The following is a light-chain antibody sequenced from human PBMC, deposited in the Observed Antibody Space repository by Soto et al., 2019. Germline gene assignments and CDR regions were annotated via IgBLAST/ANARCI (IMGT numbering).Light chain of an antibody. J-gene: IGLJ2*01. Sequence: QSALTQPPSASGSPGQSVTISCTGTSSGVGGYNYVSWYQQHPGKAPKLMISEVSKRPSGVPDRFSGSKSGNTASLTVSGLHAEDEADYYCSSFAGNNNLVFGGGTKLTVL. CDR1: SSGVGGYNY. CDR2: EVS. CDR3: SSFAGNNNLV. V-gene: IGLV2-8*01.